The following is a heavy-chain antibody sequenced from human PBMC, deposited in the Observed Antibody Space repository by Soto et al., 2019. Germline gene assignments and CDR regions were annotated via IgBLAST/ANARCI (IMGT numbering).Heavy chain of an antibody. Sequence: SQPLPLTCAVSGGSISSGGYSCSWIRQPPGKGLEWIGYIYHSGSTYYNPSLKSRVTISVDRSKNQFSLKLSSVTAADTAVYYCARAGCSGGSCYLGGLDAFDIWGQGTMVTVSS. J-gene: IGHJ3*02. CDR2: IYHSGST. CDR1: GGSISSGGYS. CDR3: ARAGCSGGSCYLGGLDAFDI. V-gene: IGHV4-30-2*01. D-gene: IGHD2-15*01.